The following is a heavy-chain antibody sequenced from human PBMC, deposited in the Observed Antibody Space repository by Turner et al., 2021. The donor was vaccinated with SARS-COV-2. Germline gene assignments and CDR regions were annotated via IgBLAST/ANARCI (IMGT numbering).Heavy chain of an antibody. D-gene: IGHD6-19*01. Sequence: QVQLVQSGAEVKKPGASVTVSCQVSGYTLTELSMHLVRQAPGKGLEWMGGVDPEDGETIYAQKFQGRVTMTEDTSTDTAYMELSSLRSEDTAVYYCATGVAVTGTPAEYYYYYGMDVWGQGTTVTVSS. CDR2: VDPEDGET. CDR3: ATGVAVTGTPAEYYYYYGMDV. CDR1: GYTLTELS. J-gene: IGHJ6*02. V-gene: IGHV1-24*01.